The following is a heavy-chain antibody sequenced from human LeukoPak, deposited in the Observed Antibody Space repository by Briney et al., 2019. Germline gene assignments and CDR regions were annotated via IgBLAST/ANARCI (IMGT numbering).Heavy chain of an antibody. CDR3: ARDGALAAAGTLFDY. Sequence: GGSLRLSCAASGFTLSSYWMSWVRQAPGKGLEWVANIKQDGSEKYYVDSVKGRFTISRDNAKNSLYLQMNSLRAEDTAVYYCARDGALAAAGTLFDYWGQGTLVTVSS. D-gene: IGHD6-13*01. CDR1: GFTLSSYW. V-gene: IGHV3-7*01. CDR2: IKQDGSEK. J-gene: IGHJ4*02.